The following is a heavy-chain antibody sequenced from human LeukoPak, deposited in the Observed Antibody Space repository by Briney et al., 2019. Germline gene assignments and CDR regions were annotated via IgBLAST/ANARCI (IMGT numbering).Heavy chain of an antibody. J-gene: IGHJ4*02. CDR2: IYYTGST. V-gene: IGHV4-59*01. CDR3: ARGVTISPGYY. CDR1: GGAITNYY. Sequence: SETLSLTCGVSGGAITNYYWNWIRQAPGKGLEWLGYIYYTGSTTYNPSVKSRITITLDTSKKQISLKLRSVTAADTAVYYCARGVTISPGYYWGQGTLVTVSS. D-gene: IGHD3-10*01.